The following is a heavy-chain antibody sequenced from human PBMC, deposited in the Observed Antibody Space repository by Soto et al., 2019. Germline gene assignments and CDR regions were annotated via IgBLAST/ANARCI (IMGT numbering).Heavy chain of an antibody. J-gene: IGHJ4*02. CDR1: GFTFTRYS. V-gene: IGHV3-21*06. CDR3: ARESEDLTSNFDY. CDR2: ISSTTNYI. Sequence: PGGSLRLSCAASGFTFTRYSMNWVRQAPGKGLEWVSSISSTTNYIYYGDSIKGRLTISRDNAKNSLYLEMNSLRAEDTAVYYCARESEDLTSNFDYWGQGTLVTVSS.